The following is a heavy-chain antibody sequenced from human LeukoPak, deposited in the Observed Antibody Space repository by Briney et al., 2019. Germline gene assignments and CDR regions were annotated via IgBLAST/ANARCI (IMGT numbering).Heavy chain of an antibody. CDR3: AKPARTDYADY. V-gene: IGHV3-23*01. CDR2: INGSGDKT. CDR1: GFTLSNYA. D-gene: IGHD1-14*01. Sequence: GGSLRLSCAASGFTLSNYAMNWVRQAPGKGLEWVSSINGSGDKTYYADSVKGRFTISRDNCKNTLYLQMNSLRAEDTAVYYCAKPARTDYADYWGQGTLVTVSS. J-gene: IGHJ4*02.